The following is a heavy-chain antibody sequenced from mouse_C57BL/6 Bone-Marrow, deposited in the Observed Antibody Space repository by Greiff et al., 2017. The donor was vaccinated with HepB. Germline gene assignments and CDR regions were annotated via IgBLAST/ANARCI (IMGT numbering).Heavy chain of an antibody. CDR2: IHPNSGST. J-gene: IGHJ2*01. CDR3: ARSEAYYDGSNYFDY. CDR1: GYTFTSYW. Sequence: VQLQQPGAELVKPGASVKLSCKASGYTFTSYWMHWVKQRPGQGLEWIGMIHPNSGSTNYNEKFKSKATLTVDKSSSTAYMQLSSLTSEDSAVYYCARSEAYYDGSNYFDYWDQGTTLTVSS. D-gene: IGHD1-1*01. V-gene: IGHV1-64*01.